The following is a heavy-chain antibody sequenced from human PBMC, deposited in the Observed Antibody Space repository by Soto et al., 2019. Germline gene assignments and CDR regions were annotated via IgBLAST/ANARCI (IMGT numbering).Heavy chain of an antibody. V-gene: IGHV3-74*01. J-gene: IGHJ4*02. CDR1: GFIFSSYW. CDR2: TNEDGSIT. D-gene: IGHD3-16*01. Sequence: EVQLVESGGGLVQPGGSLRLSCEVSGFIFSSYWMHWVRQVPGKGLVWVSRTNEDGSITNYADSVRGRFTISRDNAKKPLYLEMNRLGVEDTAVFYCTRDVGGRGGYWGQGTLVTVSS. CDR3: TRDVGGRGGY.